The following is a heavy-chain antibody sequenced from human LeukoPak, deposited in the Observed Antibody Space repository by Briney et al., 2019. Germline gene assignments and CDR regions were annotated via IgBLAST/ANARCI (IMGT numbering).Heavy chain of an antibody. Sequence: GGSLRLSCAASGFTFDDYTMHWLRQAPGKGLEWVSVISWDGGSTYYADSVKGRFTISRDNSKSTLYLQTNSLRTEDTALYYCAKGGVQGIDYWGQGTLVTVSS. CDR3: AKGGVQGIDY. D-gene: IGHD1-1*01. CDR1: GFTFDDYT. V-gene: IGHV3-43*01. J-gene: IGHJ4*02. CDR2: ISWDGGST.